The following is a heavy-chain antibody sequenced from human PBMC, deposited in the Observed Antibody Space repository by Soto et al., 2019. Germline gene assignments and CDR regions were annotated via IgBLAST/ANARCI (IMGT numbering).Heavy chain of an antibody. D-gene: IGHD3-22*01. CDR3: ARVGPWVPYYYDSSPYTFENWFDP. Sequence: SETLSLTCAVSGASIGSGGWWSWVRQPPGKGLEWIAEIFHDGNTNYSPSLKSRVTISVDKSQNQFSLNVYSVTAADTAVYYCARVGPWVPYYYDSSPYTFENWFDPWGQGTLVTVSS. CDR1: GASIGSGGW. V-gene: IGHV4-4*02. J-gene: IGHJ5*02. CDR2: IFHDGNT.